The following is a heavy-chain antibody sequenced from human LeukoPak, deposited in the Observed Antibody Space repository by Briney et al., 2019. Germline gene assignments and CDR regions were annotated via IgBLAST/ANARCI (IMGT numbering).Heavy chain of an antibody. V-gene: IGHV3-21*04. CDR1: GFTFTSYS. CDR3: ARGRSGAVRGVISY. Sequence: GGSLRLSCAASGFTFTSYSMNWVRQAPGKGLEWVSSISSSTYYIYYGDSVKGRFTVSRDNAKKSVFLQMNSLRAEDTALYYCARGRSGAVRGVISYWGQGTLVTVSS. CDR2: ISSSTYYI. J-gene: IGHJ4*02. D-gene: IGHD3-10*01.